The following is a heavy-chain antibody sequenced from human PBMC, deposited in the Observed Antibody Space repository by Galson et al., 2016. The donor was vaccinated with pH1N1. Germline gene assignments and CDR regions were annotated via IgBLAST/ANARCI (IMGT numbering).Heavy chain of an antibody. Sequence: SLRLSCAASGFTFSNARMNWVRQAPGKGLEWVGRSKSKTDGGTTDYAAPVKGRFTVSRDDSKNTLYLEMNSLKTEDTAVYYCATEYYLASGTDPLVGYYGMDVWGKGTTVTVSS. J-gene: IGHJ6*04. CDR2: SKSKTDGGTT. V-gene: IGHV3-15*01. D-gene: IGHD3-10*01. CDR3: ATEYYLASGTDPLVGYYGMDV. CDR1: GFTFSNAR.